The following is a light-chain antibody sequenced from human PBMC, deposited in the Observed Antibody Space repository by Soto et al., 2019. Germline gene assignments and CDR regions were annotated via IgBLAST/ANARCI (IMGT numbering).Light chain of an antibody. Sequence: EVVMTQSPATLSVSPGDRATLSCRASQSVHNNLAWYQQKPGQAPRLLIFDTSTRATDIPIRFTGGGSGIDFTLTISSLQSEDSAVYYCQQYEFLPLIFGGGTKVEIK. J-gene: IGKJ4*01. CDR3: QQYEFLPLI. CDR2: DTS. CDR1: QSVHNN. V-gene: IGKV3-15*01.